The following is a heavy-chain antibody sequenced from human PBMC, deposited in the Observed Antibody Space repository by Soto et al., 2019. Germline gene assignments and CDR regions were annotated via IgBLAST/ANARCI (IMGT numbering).Heavy chain of an antibody. Sequence: PSETLSLTCTVSGGSISSGGYYWSWIRQHPGKGLEWIGYIYYSGSTYYNPSLKSRVTISVDTSKNQFSLKLSSVTAADTAVYYCASLPDYYDSSGSGGYWGQGTLVTLSS. CDR2: IYYSGST. V-gene: IGHV4-31*03. CDR3: ASLPDYYDSSGSGGY. J-gene: IGHJ4*02. D-gene: IGHD3-22*01. CDR1: GGSISSGGYY.